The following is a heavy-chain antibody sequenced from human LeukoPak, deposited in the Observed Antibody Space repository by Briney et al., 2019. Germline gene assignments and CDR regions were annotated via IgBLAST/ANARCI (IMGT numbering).Heavy chain of an antibody. D-gene: IGHD2-15*01. J-gene: IGHJ4*02. CDR2: IIPIFGTA. CDR1: GYTFTSYG. CDR3: ATGRSVAATTFDY. Sequence: ASVKVSCKASGYTFTSYGISWVRQAPGQGLEWMGGIIPIFGTANYAQKFQGRVTITADKSTSTAYMELSSLRSEDTAVYYCATGRSVAATTFDYWGQGTLVTVSS. V-gene: IGHV1-69*06.